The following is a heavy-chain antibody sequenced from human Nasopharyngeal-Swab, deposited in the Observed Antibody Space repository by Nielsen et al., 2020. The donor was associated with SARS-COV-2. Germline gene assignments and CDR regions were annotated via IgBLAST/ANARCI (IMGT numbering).Heavy chain of an antibody. Sequence: GGSLRLSCAASGFTFSTYNMHWVRQAPGKGLEWVSSISGRTTYIYYAGSMKGRFTISRDNAKNSLYLQMSSLRAEDTAIYYCARGGQQPLWGQGTLVTVSS. CDR1: GFTFSTYN. V-gene: IGHV3-21*01. CDR3: ARGGQQPL. D-gene: IGHD6-13*01. J-gene: IGHJ4*02. CDR2: ISGRTTYI.